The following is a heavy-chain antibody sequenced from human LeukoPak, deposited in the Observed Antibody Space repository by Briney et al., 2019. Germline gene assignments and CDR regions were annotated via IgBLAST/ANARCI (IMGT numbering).Heavy chain of an antibody. CDR3: ASPQDIQDDAFDI. J-gene: IGHJ3*02. V-gene: IGHV4-34*01. D-gene: IGHD2-15*01. CDR2: INHSGST. CDR1: GGSFSGYY. Sequence: PSETLSLTCAVYGGSFSGYYWSWIRQPPGKGLEWIGEINHSGSTNYNPSLKSRVTISVDTSKNQFSLKLSSVTAADTAVYYCASPQDIQDDAFDIWGQGTMVTVSS.